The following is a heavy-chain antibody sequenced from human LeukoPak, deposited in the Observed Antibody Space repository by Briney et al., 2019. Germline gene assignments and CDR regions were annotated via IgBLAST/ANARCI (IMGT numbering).Heavy chain of an antibody. CDR2: IFDSGST. CDR3: ARDLRDYYDSGSRGGAFDI. CDR1: GGSISSADYY. V-gene: IGHV4-30-4*01. J-gene: IGHJ3*02. D-gene: IGHD3-10*01. Sequence: PSQTLSLTCTVSGGSISSADYYWSWIRQPPGKGLEWIGYIFDSGSTYYNPSLKSRVSISVDTSKNQFSLSLRSVIAADTAMYYCARDLRDYYDSGSRGGAFDIWGQGTMVTVSS.